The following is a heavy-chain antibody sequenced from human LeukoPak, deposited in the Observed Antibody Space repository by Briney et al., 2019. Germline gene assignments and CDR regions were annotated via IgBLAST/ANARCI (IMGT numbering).Heavy chain of an antibody. J-gene: IGHJ4*02. Sequence: SETLSLTCTVSGGSISSYYWSWIRQPPGKGLEWIGRIYTSGSTNYNPSLKSRVTISVDTSKNQFSLKLSSVTAADTAVYYCARGDEAVAGIDYWGQGTLVTVSS. CDR1: GGSISSYY. V-gene: IGHV4-4*07. D-gene: IGHD6-19*01. CDR2: IYTSGST. CDR3: ARGDEAVAGIDY.